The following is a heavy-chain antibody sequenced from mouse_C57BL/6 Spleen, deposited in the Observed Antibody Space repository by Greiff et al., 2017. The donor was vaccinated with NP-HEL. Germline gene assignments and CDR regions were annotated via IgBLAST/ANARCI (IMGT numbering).Heavy chain of an antibody. J-gene: IGHJ3*01. V-gene: IGHV1-55*01. CDR2: IYPGSGST. CDR3: ASRVCYDYGGEFAY. CDR1: GYTFTSYW. D-gene: IGHD2-4*01. Sequence: QVQLQQSGAELVKPGASVKMSCKASGYTFTSYWITWVKQRPGQGLEWIGDIYPGSGSTNYNEKFKSKATLTVDTSSSTAYMQLSSLTSEDSAVYYCASRVCYDYGGEFAYWGQGTLVTVSA.